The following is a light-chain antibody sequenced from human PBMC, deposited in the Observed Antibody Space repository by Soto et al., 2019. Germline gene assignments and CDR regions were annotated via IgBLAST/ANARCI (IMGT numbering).Light chain of an antibody. J-gene: IGKJ1*01. Sequence: EIVLTQSPGTLSLSPGERATLSCRASQSLSSNYLAWYQQRPGQAPRLLIYGASTRATGIPDRFSGCGSGTDFTLTISRLEPEDFAVYYCQEHGSSPRTFGLGTKVDIK. CDR3: QEHGSSPRT. CDR1: QSLSSNY. CDR2: GAS. V-gene: IGKV3-20*01.